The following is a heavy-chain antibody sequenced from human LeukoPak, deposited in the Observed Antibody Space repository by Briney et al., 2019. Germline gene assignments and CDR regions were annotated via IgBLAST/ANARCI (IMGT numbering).Heavy chain of an antibody. J-gene: IGHJ4*02. CDR3: ARGTDTSGWLDY. D-gene: IGHD6-19*01. V-gene: IGHV3-53*01. Sequence: GGSLRLSCAASGFTFSSYWMSWVRQAPGKGLEWVSVIHSGGSTYYTDSVKGRFTISRDNSKNTLYFQMNSLRAEDTAVYYCARGTDTSGWLDYWGQGTLVTVSS. CDR2: IHSGGST. CDR1: GFTFSSYW.